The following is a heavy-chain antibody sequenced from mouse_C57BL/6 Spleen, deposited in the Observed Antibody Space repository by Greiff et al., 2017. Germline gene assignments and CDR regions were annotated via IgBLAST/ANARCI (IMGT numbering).Heavy chain of an antibody. J-gene: IGHJ2*01. V-gene: IGHV3-6*01. Sequence: EVKVEESGPGLVKPSQSLSLSCSVSGYSFTSGYYWNWIRQFPGNIREWMGYIRYDGSNNYHPSLKNRISITRDTSKNQFFLKLSSVTTEDTASYYCASFITTVVAFDYWGQGTTLTVSS. CDR3: ASFITTVVAFDY. CDR1: GYSFTSGYY. D-gene: IGHD1-1*01. CDR2: IRYDGSN.